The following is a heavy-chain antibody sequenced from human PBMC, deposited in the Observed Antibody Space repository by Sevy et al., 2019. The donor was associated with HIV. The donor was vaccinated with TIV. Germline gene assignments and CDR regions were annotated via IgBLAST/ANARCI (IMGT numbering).Heavy chain of an antibody. CDR2: IYYRGST. D-gene: IGHD1-26*01. CDR1: GASISSSSYY. J-gene: IGHJ4*02. CDR3: VCGSYYHFDY. Sequence: SETLSLTCTVSGASISSSSYYWGWIRQPPGKGLEWIGSIYYRGSTYHNPSLQSRVTISVDASTNQFSLNLSSVTAADTAVYYCVCGSYYHFDYWGQGTLVTVSS. V-gene: IGHV4-39*01.